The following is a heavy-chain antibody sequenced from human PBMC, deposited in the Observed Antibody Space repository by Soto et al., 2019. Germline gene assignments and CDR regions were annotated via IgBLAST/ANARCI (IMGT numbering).Heavy chain of an antibody. V-gene: IGHV4-39*01. CDR3: ARHNYGSGSTYFDY. D-gene: IGHD3-10*01. CDR1: GGSISSSSYY. Sequence: LSLTCTVSGGSISSSSYYWGWIRQPPGKGLEWIGSIFYSGSIYYNPSLKSRVTISVDTSKNQFSLKLSSVTAADTAVYYCARHNYGSGSTYFDYWGQGTLVTVSS. CDR2: IFYSGSI. J-gene: IGHJ4*02.